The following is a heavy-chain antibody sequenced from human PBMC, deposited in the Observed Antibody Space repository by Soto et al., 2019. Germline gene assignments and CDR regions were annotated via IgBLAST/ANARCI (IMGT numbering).Heavy chain of an antibody. J-gene: IGHJ6*03. CDR2: INPNSGDT. CDR3: ARESGGAPATLDYYYFYMDV. Sequence: QVQLVQSGAEVKKPGASVTVSCKASGYTFSDYYLHWVRQAPGQGPEWMGRINPNSGDTKFAQKFQGRVTMTRDTSVRTAFMELNWLKPDDTAVYYCARESGGAPATLDYYYFYMDVWGQGTTVTVSS. V-gene: IGHV1-2*06. CDR1: GYTFSDYY. D-gene: IGHD1-26*01.